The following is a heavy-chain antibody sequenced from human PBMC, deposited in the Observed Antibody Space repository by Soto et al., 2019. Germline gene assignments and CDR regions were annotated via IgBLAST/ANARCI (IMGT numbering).Heavy chain of an antibody. Sequence: GGSLRLSCAASGFTFSSYGMHWVRQAPGKGLEWVAVISYDGSNKYYADSVKGRFTISRDNSKNTLYLQMNSLRAEDTAVYYCAKDLGYYFDYWGQGTLVTVSS. CDR3: AKDLGYYFDY. V-gene: IGHV3-30*18. CDR1: GFTFSSYG. CDR2: ISYDGSNK. J-gene: IGHJ4*02.